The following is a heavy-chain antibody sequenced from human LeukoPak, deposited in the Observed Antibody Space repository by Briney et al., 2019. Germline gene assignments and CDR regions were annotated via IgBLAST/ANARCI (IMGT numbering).Heavy chain of an antibody. D-gene: IGHD3-22*01. CDR1: GFTFSTYA. Sequence: GSLRLSCAASGFTFSTYAMSWVRQIPGKGLEWIGSIYYSGSTYYNPSLKSRVTISVDTSKNQFSLKLSSVTAADTAVYYCARDTYYYDSIKPNWFDPWGQGTLVTVSS. J-gene: IGHJ5*02. V-gene: IGHV4-59*05. CDR3: ARDTYYYDSIKPNWFDP. CDR2: IYYSGST.